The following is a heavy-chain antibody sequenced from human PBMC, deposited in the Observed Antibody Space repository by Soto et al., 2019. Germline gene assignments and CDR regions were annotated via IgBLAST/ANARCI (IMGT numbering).Heavy chain of an antibody. CDR2: IDPSDSYT. CDR1: GYSFTSYW. J-gene: IGHJ6*02. CDR3: ATPIAAAGSYYYYYGMDV. D-gene: IGHD6-13*01. Sequence: GESLKISCKGSGYSFTSYWISWVRQMPGKGLEWMGRIDPSDSYTNYSPSFQGHVTISADKSISTAYLQWSSLKASDTVMYYCATPIAAAGSYYYYYGMDVWGQGTTVTVSS. V-gene: IGHV5-10-1*01.